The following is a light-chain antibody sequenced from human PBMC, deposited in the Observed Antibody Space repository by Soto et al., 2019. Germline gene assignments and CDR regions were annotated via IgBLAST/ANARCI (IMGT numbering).Light chain of an antibody. CDR3: QQYNNWPPRVT. J-gene: IGKJ2*01. CDR1: QSVSSN. CDR2: TAS. V-gene: IGKV3-15*01. Sequence: EIVMTQSPATLSVSPGERATLSCRASQSVSSNLAWYQQKPGQAPRLLIYTASTRAAGIPARFSGSGSGTEFTLTISSLQSEDFAVYYCQQYNNWPPRVTFGQGTKLEIK.